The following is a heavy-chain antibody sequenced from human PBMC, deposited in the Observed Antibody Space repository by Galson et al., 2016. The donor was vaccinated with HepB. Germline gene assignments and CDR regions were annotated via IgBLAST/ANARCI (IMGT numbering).Heavy chain of an antibody. CDR3: ARGSDWEGGYAFDV. Sequence: SVKVSCKASGYILSSHGISWVRQAPGQGLEWVGWVSTYNGNTNYAQKFQGRVTMTTDTSTSTAYMELRSLRSDDTAFYYCARGSDWEGGYAFDVWGQGTMVTVSS. CDR2: VSTYNGNT. V-gene: IGHV1-18*01. J-gene: IGHJ3*01. D-gene: IGHD3-9*01. CDR1: GYILSSHG.